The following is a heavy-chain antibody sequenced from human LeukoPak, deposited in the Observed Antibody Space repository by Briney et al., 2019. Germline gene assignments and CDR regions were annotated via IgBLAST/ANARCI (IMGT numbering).Heavy chain of an antibody. CDR3: AKDHPPFGYSNAYYAGDF. J-gene: IGHJ4*02. CDR1: GFTFSSYA. D-gene: IGHD5-12*01. CDR2: ISGSGGST. V-gene: IGHV3-23*01. Sequence: PGGSLRPSCAASGFTFSSYAMSWVRQAPGKGLEWVSAISGSGGSTYYADSVKGRFTISRDNSKNTLYLQMSGPRAEDTAVYYCAKDHPPFGYSNAYYAGDFWGQGTLVTVSS.